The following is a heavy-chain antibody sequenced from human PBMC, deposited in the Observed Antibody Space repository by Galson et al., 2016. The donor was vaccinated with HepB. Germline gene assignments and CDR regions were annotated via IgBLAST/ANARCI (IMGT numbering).Heavy chain of an antibody. D-gene: IGHD1-1*01. V-gene: IGHV1-18*01. CDR3: ARETDNGPGCELDC. CDR2: ISAYNGHT. Sequence: SVKVSCKASGYTFISYGISWVRQAPGQGLEWMGWISAYNGHTNYAQKVQGRVTMTTETSTSTVHMELRSLRFDDTAVYYCARETDNGPGCELDCWGQGTLVTVSS. CDR1: GYTFISYG. J-gene: IGHJ4*02.